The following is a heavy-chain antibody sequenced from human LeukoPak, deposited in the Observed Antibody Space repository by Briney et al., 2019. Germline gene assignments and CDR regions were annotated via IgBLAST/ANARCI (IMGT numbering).Heavy chain of an antibody. J-gene: IGHJ4*02. Sequence: SMKVSCKAPGDTFRSYSISWVRQAPGQGLEWMGGIIPIFGTTKYAQRFQGRLTITADTSTSTANMELSSLRSEDTAVYFCARSRVYCGGDCYSSSEYWGQGTLVTVSS. CDR3: ARSRVYCGGDCYSSSEY. V-gene: IGHV1-69*06. D-gene: IGHD2-21*02. CDR1: GDTFRSYS. CDR2: IIPIFGTT.